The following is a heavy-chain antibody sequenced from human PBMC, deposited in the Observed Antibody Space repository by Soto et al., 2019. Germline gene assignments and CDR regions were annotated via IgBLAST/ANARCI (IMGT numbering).Heavy chain of an antibody. CDR1: GFNFGNYA. V-gene: IGHV3-9*01. CDR3: AKDKGGTPYYIDS. Sequence: VLLVESGGGLVQPGGSLRLSCAVSGFNFGNYAMHWVRQAPGKGLEWVAAVNWNSDKVAYAGSVLGRFTIFRDSAKNSLHPQMNDLTTEDTAFYYCAKDKGGTPYYIDSWGQGILVTVPS. D-gene: IGHD6-25*01. CDR2: VNWNSDKV. J-gene: IGHJ4*02.